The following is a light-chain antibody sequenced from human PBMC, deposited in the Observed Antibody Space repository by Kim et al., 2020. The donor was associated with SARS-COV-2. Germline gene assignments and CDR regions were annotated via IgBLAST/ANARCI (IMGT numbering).Light chain of an antibody. CDR3: QLGYST. CDR1: QNISSY. V-gene: IGKV1-39*01. J-gene: IGKJ2*01. Sequence: DIQMTQSPSSLSASVGDRVTITCRASQNISSYLNWYQQRPGKAPNLLVYAASSLHSGVPSRFSDSGSGTDFTLTINNLQPEDSATYYCQLGYSTFGQGTKLEI. CDR2: AAS.